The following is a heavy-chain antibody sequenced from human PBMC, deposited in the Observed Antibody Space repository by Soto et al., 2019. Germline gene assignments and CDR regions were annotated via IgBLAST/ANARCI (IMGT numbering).Heavy chain of an antibody. Sequence: EVQLLESGGGLVQPGGSLRLSCAASGFTFSSYAMSGVRQAPGKGLEWVSAISGSGGSTYYADSVKGRFTISREHSNNTLSLQMNRLRAEDTAVYYCAKYRPGSRVGGIYWGHGTLVTVSS. CDR2: ISGSGGST. CDR1: GFTFSSYA. J-gene: IGHJ4*01. CDR3: AKYRPGSRVGGIY. D-gene: IGHD3-3*01. V-gene: IGHV3-23*01.